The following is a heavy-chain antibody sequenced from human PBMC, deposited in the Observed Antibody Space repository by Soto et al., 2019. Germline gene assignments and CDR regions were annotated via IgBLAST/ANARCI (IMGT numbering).Heavy chain of an antibody. J-gene: IGHJ6*02. CDR3: ARGALYXSSWYIGGSYYYYGMDV. V-gene: IGHV6-1*01. CDR2: TYYRSKWYN. CDR1: GDSVSSNSAA. Sequence: SQTLSLTCVISGDSVSSNSAAWNWIRQSPSRGLEWLGRTYYRSKWYNDYAVSVKSRITINPDTSKNQFSLQLNSVTPEDTAVYYCARGALYXSSWYIGGSYYYYGMDVWGQGTTVTVSS. D-gene: IGHD6-13*01.